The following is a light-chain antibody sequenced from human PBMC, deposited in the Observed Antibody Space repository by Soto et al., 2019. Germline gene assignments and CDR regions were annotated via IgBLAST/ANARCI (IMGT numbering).Light chain of an antibody. CDR2: GAS. V-gene: IGKV3-20*01. CDR3: HQCSSSPLT. J-gene: IGKJ4*01. Sequence: EIVLTQSPGTLSLSPGERATLSCRASQSVTNNYLAWYQQKPGQAPRLLIYGASNRATGIPDRFSGSGSGTDFTLTINRLEPEDFAVYYCHQCSSSPLTFGGGTKVEIK. CDR1: QSVTNNY.